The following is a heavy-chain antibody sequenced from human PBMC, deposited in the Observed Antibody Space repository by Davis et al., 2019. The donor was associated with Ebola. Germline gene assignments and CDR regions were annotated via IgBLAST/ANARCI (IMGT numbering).Heavy chain of an antibody. CDR2: IYYSGST. V-gene: IGHV4-59*01. CDR3: ARVDYDFWSGYYTYNGFDP. CDR1: GGSISSYY. D-gene: IGHD3-3*01. Sequence: SETLSLTCTVSGGSISSYYWSWIRQPPGKGLEWIGYIYYSGSTNYNPSLKSRVTISVDTSKNQFSLKLSSVTAADTAVYYCARVDYDFWSGYYTYNGFDPWGQGTLVTVSS. J-gene: IGHJ5*02.